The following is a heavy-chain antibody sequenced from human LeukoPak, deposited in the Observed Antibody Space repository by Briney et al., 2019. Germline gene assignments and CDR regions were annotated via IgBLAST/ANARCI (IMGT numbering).Heavy chain of an antibody. CDR2: ISSSGSTI. V-gene: IGHV3-48*04. CDR1: GFTFSSYS. Sequence: GGSLRLSCAASGFTFSSYSMNWVRQAPGKGLEWVSYISSSGSTIYYADSVKGRFTISRDNAKNSLYLQMNSLRAEDTAVYYCARDEDYHYYYMDVWGKGTTVTVSS. CDR3: ARDEDYHYYYMDV. J-gene: IGHJ6*03.